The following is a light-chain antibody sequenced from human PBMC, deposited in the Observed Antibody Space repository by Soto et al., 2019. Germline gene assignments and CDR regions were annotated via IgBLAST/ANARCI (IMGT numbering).Light chain of an antibody. V-gene: IGKV1-39*01. Sequence: DIQMTQSPSSLSASVGERVTITCRASQSISSYLNWYQQKPGKAPKLLIYAASSLQSGVPPRFSGSGSGTEFALIITSLQPEDSATYYCQQSYIIPRTFGQGTKVDIK. CDR1: QSISSY. J-gene: IGKJ2*02. CDR3: QQSYIIPRT. CDR2: AAS.